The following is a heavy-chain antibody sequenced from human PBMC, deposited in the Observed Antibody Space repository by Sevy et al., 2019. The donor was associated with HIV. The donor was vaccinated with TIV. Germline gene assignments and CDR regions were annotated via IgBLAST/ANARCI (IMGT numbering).Heavy chain of an antibody. CDR3: AKDFSYGGNSWNFDF. V-gene: IGHV3-23*01. CDR2: VSGNDGST. Sequence: GGSLRLSCAASGFIFSKFALSWVRQAPGRGLEWVSAVSGNDGSTYYAASVKGRFTIPRDISENMLYLQMNSLSAEDTAVYYGAKDFSYGGNSWNFDFWGQGTLVTVSS. D-gene: IGHD4-17*01. J-gene: IGHJ4*02. CDR1: GFIFSKFA.